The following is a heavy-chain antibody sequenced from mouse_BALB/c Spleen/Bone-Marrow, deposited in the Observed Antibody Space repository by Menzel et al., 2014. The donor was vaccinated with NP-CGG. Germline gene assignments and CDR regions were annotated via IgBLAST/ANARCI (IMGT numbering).Heavy chain of an antibody. J-gene: IGHJ2*01. V-gene: IGHV1-54*01. CDR3: GRSTAMKGYFDY. Sequence: QVQLKESGAELVRPGTSVKVSCKASGYAFTNYLIEWVKQRPGQGLEWIGVINPGSGGSNNNEKFKGKATLTADKSSSTALIQHSSLASDESAVYFYGRSTAMKGYFDYWGEGTTLPVSS. CDR2: INPGSGGS. CDR1: GYAFTNYL.